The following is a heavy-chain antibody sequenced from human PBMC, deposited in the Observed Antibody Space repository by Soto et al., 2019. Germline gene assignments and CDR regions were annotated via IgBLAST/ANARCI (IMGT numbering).Heavy chain of an antibody. CDR3: ARLEGYYIEHFQH. CDR1: GPSIRRYY. V-gene: IGHV4-59*01. CDR2: IYYSGST. Sequence: XXTLSLHCPLGGPSIRRYYMRWILQPPGKGLEWTGYIYYSGSTNYNPSLKSRVTISVDTSKNQFSLKLSSVTAADTAVYYCARLEGYYIEHFQHRAQGPLVPVSS. J-gene: IGHJ1*01. D-gene: IGHD3-22*01.